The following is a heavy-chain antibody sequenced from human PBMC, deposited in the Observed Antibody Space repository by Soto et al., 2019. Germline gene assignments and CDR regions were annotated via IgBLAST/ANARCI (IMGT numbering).Heavy chain of an antibody. V-gene: IGHV4-34*01. CDR3: ARGVSGVVPTTLDY. Sequence: SETLSLTCAVYGGSFSGYYWSWIRQPPGKGLEWIGEINHSGSTNYNPSVKSRVTIPVDTSKNQFSLKLSSVTAADTAVYYCARGVSGVVPTTLDYWGQGTLVTVSS. CDR2: INHSGST. J-gene: IGHJ4*02. CDR1: GGSFSGYY. D-gene: IGHD3-3*01.